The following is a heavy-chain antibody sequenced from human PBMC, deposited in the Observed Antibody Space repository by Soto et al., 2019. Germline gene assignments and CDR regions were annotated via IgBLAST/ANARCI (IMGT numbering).Heavy chain of an antibody. V-gene: IGHV3-23*01. D-gene: IGHD6-13*01. J-gene: IGHJ6*02. Sequence: EVQLLESGGGLVQPGGSLRLSCAASGFTFSSYAMSWVRQAPGKGLEWVSAISGSGGSTYYADSVKGRFTICRDNSKNTLYLQMNSLRAEDTAVYYCARETGIAAAGDYYYYGMDVWGQGTTVTVSS. CDR3: ARETGIAAAGDYYYYGMDV. CDR2: ISGSGGST. CDR1: GFTFSSYA.